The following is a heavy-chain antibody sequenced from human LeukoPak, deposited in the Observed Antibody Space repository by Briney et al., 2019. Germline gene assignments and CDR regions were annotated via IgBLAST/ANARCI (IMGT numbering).Heavy chain of an antibody. CDR1: GGSISSYY. J-gene: IGHJ2*01. CDR3: ARDPSGYSSGWYRGDVWYFDL. V-gene: IGHV4-59*01. Sequence: PSETLSLTCTVSGGSISSYYWSWIRQPPGKGLEWIGYIYYSGSTNYNPSLKSRVTISVDTSKNQFSLKLSSVTAADTAVYYCARDPSGYSSGWYRGDVWYFDLWGRGTLVTVSS. D-gene: IGHD6-19*01. CDR2: IYYSGST.